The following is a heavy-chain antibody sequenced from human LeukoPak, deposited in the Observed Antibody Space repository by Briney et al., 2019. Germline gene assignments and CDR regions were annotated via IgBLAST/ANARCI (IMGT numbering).Heavy chain of an antibody. V-gene: IGHV5-51*01. D-gene: IGHD3-3*01. CDR1: GYSFTSYW. CDR3: ARHNGRPVLRFLEWLGRTGTERNWFDP. CDR2: IYPGDSDT. J-gene: IGHJ5*02. Sequence: GESLKISCKGSGYSFTSYWIGWVRQMPGKGLEWMGIIYPGDSDTRYSPSFQGQVTISADKSISTAYLQWSSLKASDTAMYYCARHNGRPVLRFLEWLGRTGTERNWFDPWGQGTLVTVSS.